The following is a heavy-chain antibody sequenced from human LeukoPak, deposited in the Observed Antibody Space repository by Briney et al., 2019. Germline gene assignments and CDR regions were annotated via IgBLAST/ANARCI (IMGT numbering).Heavy chain of an antibody. Sequence: SETLSLTCAVYGGSFSGYYWSWIRQPPGKGLEWIGEINHSGSTNYNSSLKSRVTISVDTSKNQFSLKLSSVTAADTAVYYCARVTKTMVRRVLKDYYYYYYMDVWGKGTTVTVSS. J-gene: IGHJ6*03. D-gene: IGHD3-10*01. CDR3: ARVTKTMVRRVLKDYYYYYYMDV. CDR1: GGSFSGYY. V-gene: IGHV4-34*01. CDR2: INHSGST.